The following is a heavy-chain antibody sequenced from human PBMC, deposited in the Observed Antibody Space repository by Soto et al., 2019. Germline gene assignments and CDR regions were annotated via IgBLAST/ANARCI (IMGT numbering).Heavy chain of an antibody. CDR3: AKLGQCSGGSCRVLLGAFEF. CDR1: GFTFSSYG. Sequence: QVQLVESGGGVVQPGRSLRLSCAASGFTFSSYGMHWVRQAPGKGLEWAAVISYDGRNKYYADSVKGRFTISRDNSKNTRYLQMNSLRAEDTAVYYCAKLGQCSGGSCRVLLGAFEFWGQGTMVTVSS. J-gene: IGHJ3*01. V-gene: IGHV3-30*18. D-gene: IGHD2-15*01. CDR2: ISYDGRNK.